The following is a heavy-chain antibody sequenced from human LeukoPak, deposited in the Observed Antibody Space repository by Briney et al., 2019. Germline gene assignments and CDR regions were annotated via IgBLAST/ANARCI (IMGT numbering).Heavy chain of an antibody. CDR3: ARVSSSYPNYYYYGMDV. Sequence: GGSLRLSCAASGFTFCSYGMHWVRQAPGKGLEWVAVIWYDGSNKYYADSVKGRFAISRDNSKNTLYLQMNSLRAEDAAVYYCARVSSSYPNYYYYGMDVWGQGTTVTVSS. V-gene: IGHV3-33*01. D-gene: IGHD6-6*01. J-gene: IGHJ6*02. CDR1: GFTFCSYG. CDR2: IWYDGSNK.